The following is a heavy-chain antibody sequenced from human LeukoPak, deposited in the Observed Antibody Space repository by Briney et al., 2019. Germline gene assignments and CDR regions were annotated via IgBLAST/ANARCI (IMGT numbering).Heavy chain of an antibody. J-gene: IGHJ4*02. CDR3: ARGVSIPTTPKFDF. CDR2: IYYSGST. V-gene: IGHV4-30-4*01. CDR1: GGSISSGDYY. D-gene: IGHD2-15*01. Sequence: SETLSLTCTVSGGSISSGDYYWSWIRQPPGKGLEWIGYIYYSGSTYYNPSLKSRVTMSADTSKNQFSLKLSSVTAADTAVYYCARGVSIPTTPKFDFWGQGTLVTVSS.